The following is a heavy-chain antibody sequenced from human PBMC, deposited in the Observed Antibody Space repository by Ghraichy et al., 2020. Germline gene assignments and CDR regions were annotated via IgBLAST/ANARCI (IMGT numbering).Heavy chain of an antibody. CDR1: GGSISSRSYY. CDR3: ARPSMITIVPAAFDI. Sequence: SENMSLTCTVSGGSISSRSYYWGWIRQPPGKGLEWIGSINYSGSTYYNPSLKSRVTISIDTSKNRFSLMLSSVTAADTAVYYCARPSMITIVPAAFDIWGQGTMVTVFS. CDR2: INYSGST. J-gene: IGHJ3*02. D-gene: IGHD3-22*01. V-gene: IGHV4-39*01.